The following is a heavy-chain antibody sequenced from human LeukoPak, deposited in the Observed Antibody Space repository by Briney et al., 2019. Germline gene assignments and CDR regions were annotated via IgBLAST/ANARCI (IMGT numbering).Heavy chain of an antibody. Sequence: SVEVSCKASGGTFSSYAISWVRQAPGQGLEWMGRIIPILGIANYAQKFQGRVTITADKSTSTAYMELSSLRSEDTAVYYCARGREFDWLSSWFDPWGQGTLVTVSS. V-gene: IGHV1-69*04. J-gene: IGHJ5*02. CDR2: IIPILGIA. CDR3: ARGREFDWLSSWFDP. D-gene: IGHD3-9*01. CDR1: GGTFSSYA.